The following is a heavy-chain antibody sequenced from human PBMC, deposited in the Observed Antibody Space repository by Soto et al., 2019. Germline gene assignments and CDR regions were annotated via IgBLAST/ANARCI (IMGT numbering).Heavy chain of an antibody. V-gene: IGHV4-31*01. CDR2: IYFSGSA. CDR1: GDSLSRGGYY. D-gene: IGHD3-10*01. Sequence: QVQLQESGPGLVKPSQTLSLTCTVSGDSLSRGGYYWSWIRQHPGKGLEWIGYIYFSGSAYYNPSLKSPVTMSIDTSKNQFSLRLTSLTAADTAVYYCAKSSVRGIKHSWGQGTLAIVSS. J-gene: IGHJ4*02. CDR3: AKSSVRGIKHS.